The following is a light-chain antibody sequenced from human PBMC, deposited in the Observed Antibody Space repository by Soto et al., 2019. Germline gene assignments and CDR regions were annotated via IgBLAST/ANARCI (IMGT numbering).Light chain of an antibody. CDR2: TAS. J-gene: IGKJ4*01. V-gene: IGKV1-5*01. CDR3: LQEYNYPLT. Sequence: DVQMTQSPSTLSASVGDRVTITCRASQSISSWLAWYQQKPGKAPKLLIYTASNLQSGVPSRFSGSGSGTDFSLTINSLQPEDFATYYCLQEYNYPLTFGGGTKVDNK. CDR1: QSISSW.